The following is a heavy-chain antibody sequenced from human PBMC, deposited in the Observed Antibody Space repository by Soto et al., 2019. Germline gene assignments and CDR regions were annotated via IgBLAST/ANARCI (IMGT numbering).Heavy chain of an antibody. V-gene: IGHV4-59*01. D-gene: IGHD3-3*01. CDR1: GDSISSYY. CDR2: IYYSGST. CDR3: ARGADFWSGYLSYFGY. Sequence: SETLSLTCIVSGDSISSYYWSWIRQPPGKGLEWIGYIYYSGSTNYNPSLKSRVTISVDTSKNHFSLKLSSVTAADTAVYYCARGADFWSGYLSYFGYWGQGTLVTVS. J-gene: IGHJ4*02.